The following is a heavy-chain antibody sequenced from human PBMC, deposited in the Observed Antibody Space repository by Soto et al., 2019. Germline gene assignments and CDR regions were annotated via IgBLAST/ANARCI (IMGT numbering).Heavy chain of an antibody. CDR3: ARARATIAAAAIFEF. CDR2: VYRTGST. Sequence: SETLSLTCAVSGGYISTSNWWSWVRQPPGKGLEWIGEVYRTGSTNYNPSLESRLTISVDKSKNQFSLKLTSVTAADTAVYYCARARATIAAAAIFEFWGQGTLVTVSS. V-gene: IGHV4-4*02. CDR1: GGYISTSNW. D-gene: IGHD6-13*01. J-gene: IGHJ4*02.